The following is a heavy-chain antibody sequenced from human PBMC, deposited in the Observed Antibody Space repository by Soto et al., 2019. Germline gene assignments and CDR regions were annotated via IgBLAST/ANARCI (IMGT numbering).Heavy chain of an antibody. CDR1: GFTFSSYS. V-gene: IGHV3-48*02. CDR3: ARDRPVRTTGGNNWFDP. Sequence: GGSLRLSCAACGFTFSSYSMNWVRQAPGKGLEWVSYISSSSSTIYYADSVKGRFTISRDNAKNSLYLQMNSLRDEDTAVYYCARDRPVRTTGGNNWFDPWGQGTLVTVSS. CDR2: ISSSSSTI. D-gene: IGHD6-6*01. J-gene: IGHJ5*02.